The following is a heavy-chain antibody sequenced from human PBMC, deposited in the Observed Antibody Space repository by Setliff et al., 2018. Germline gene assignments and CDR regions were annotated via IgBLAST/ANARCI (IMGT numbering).Heavy chain of an antibody. CDR3: ARYDSSGYSENYYFDY. V-gene: IGHV4-39*07. CDR2: VYYSGNT. D-gene: IGHD3-22*01. J-gene: IGHJ4*02. Sequence: SETLSLTCTVSGGSISTTGYYWGWIRQPPGKGLEWIGCVYYSGNTYYSPSLKSRVTMFVDTSKNQFSLMLYSVTAADTAIYYCARYDSSGYSENYYFDYWGQGTLVTVSS. CDR1: GGSISTTGYY.